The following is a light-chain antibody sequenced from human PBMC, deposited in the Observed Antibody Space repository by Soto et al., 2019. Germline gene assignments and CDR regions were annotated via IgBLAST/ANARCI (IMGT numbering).Light chain of an antibody. CDR1: QTINKK. J-gene: IGKJ1*01. V-gene: IGKV3-15*01. CDR3: QQYNNWPPT. Sequence: EIVLTQSPGTLSLSPGERATLSCRASQTINKKFLAWYQQKPGQAPRLLIYAASTRATGIPARFSGSGSGTEFTLTISSLQSEDFAVYYCQQYNNWPPTFGQGTKVDI. CDR2: AAS.